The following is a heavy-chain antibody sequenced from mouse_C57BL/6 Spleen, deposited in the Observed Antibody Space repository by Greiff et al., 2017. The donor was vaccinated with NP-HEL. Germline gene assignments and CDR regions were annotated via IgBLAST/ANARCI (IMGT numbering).Heavy chain of an antibody. J-gene: IGHJ3*01. CDR3: ANSSGFAY. CDR2: FYPGDGDT. Sequence: VQLQQSGPELVKPGASVKISCKASGYAFSSSWMNWVKQRPGKGLEWIGRFYPGDGDTNYNGKFKGKATLTADKSSSTAYMQLSSLTSEDSAVYFCANSSGFAYWGQGTLVTVSA. V-gene: IGHV1-82*01. D-gene: IGHD3-2*02. CDR1: GYAFSSSW.